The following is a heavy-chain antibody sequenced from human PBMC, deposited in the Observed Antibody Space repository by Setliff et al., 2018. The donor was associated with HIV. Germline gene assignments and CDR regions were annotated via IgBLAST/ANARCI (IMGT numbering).Heavy chain of an antibody. CDR3: ARVPVAGANWFDP. CDR1: GGTIASGGHY. D-gene: IGHD2-21*01. Sequence: SETLSLTCTVSGGTIASGGHYWSWIRQHPGKGLEWIGYIFYSGDTSYNPSLKSRLTLSLDMSKNQFSLKVNSVTAAGQGVYYCARVPVAGANWFDPWGLGTLVTVS. J-gene: IGHJ5*02. CDR2: IFYSGDT. V-gene: IGHV4-31*03.